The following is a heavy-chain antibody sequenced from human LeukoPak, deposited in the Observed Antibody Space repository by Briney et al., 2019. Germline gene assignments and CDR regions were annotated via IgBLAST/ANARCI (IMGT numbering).Heavy chain of an antibody. CDR1: GFTFTNYA. D-gene: IGHD6-19*01. V-gene: IGHV3-23*01. CDR3: ARGSVAGPNGLTFQH. CDR2: ISASGLMT. Sequence: GGSLRLSCAASGFTFTNYAMTWVRQAPGKGLEWVSSISASGLMTYYADSVKGRFTVSRDNSKNTLYLQMNSLRAEDTAVYYCARGSVAGPNGLTFQHWGQGTLVTVSS. J-gene: IGHJ1*01.